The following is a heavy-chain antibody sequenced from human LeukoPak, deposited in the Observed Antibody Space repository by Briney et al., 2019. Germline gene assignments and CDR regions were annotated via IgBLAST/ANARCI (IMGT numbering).Heavy chain of an antibody. Sequence: ASVKVSCKASGGTFSSYAISWVRQAPGQGLEWMGRIIPILGRANYAQKFQGRVTITADKSTSTAYMELSSLRSEDTAVYYCARAAAEKTEDYHYYYGMDVWGQGTTVTVPS. D-gene: IGHD6-13*01. CDR2: IIPILGRA. CDR1: GGTFSSYA. V-gene: IGHV1-69*04. J-gene: IGHJ6*02. CDR3: ARAAAEKTEDYHYYYGMDV.